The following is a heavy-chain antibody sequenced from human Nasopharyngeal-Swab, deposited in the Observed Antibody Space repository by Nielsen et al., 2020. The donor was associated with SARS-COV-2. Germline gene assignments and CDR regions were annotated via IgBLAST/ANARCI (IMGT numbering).Heavy chain of an antibody. D-gene: IGHD6-13*01. CDR2: INTNTGNP. CDR3: ARGPSPYSSSWYDWFDP. CDR1: GYTFTSYD. Sequence: ASVKVSCNASGYTFTSYDMNWVRQAPGQGLEWMGWINTNTGNPTYAQGFTGRFVFSLDTSVSTAYLQISSLKAEDTAVYYCARGPSPYSSSWYDWFDPWGQGTLVTVSS. V-gene: IGHV7-4-1*02. J-gene: IGHJ5*02.